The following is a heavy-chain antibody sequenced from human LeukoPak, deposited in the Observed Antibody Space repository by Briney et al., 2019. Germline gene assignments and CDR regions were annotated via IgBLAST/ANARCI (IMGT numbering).Heavy chain of an antibody. V-gene: IGHV3-48*03. J-gene: IGHJ4*02. CDR2: ISSSGSII. CDR1: GFTFSRYE. D-gene: IGHD4-17*01. CDR3: ARDLGMTDGDYVSYFDY. Sequence: GGSLRLSCAASGFTFSRYELNWVRQAPGKGLEWVSYISSSGSIIYYADSVKGRFTISRDNAKNSLYLQMDSLRAEDTAVYYCARDLGMTDGDYVSYFDYWGQGTLVTVSS.